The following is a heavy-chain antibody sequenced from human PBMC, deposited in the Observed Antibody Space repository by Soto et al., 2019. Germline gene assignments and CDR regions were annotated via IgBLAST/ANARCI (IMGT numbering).Heavy chain of an antibody. CDR1: GFTFSSYA. CDR3: AKGGSSPARMETGY. CDR2: ISGSGGST. J-gene: IGHJ4*02. D-gene: IGHD1-26*01. V-gene: IGHV3-23*01. Sequence: PLGSLRLSCAASGFTFSSYAMSWVRQAPGKGLEWVSAISGSGGSTYYADSVKGRFTISRDNSKNTLYLQMNSLRAEDTAVYYCAKGGSSPARMETGYWGQGTLVTVSS.